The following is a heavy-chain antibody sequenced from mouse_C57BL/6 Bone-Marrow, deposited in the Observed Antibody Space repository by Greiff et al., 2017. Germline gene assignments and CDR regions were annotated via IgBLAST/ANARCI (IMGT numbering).Heavy chain of an antibody. CDR2: IDPEAGGT. D-gene: IGHD2-4*01. CDR1: GYTFTDYE. Sequence: QVQLKESGAELVRPGASVTVSCKASGYTFTDYEMHWVKQTPVHGLEWIGTIDPEAGGTAYNQKFKGKAILTADKSASTAYMELRSLTSEDSAVYYCTRAYDDDVGFAYWGQGTLVTVSA. J-gene: IGHJ3*01. CDR3: TRAYDDDVGFAY. V-gene: IGHV1-15*01.